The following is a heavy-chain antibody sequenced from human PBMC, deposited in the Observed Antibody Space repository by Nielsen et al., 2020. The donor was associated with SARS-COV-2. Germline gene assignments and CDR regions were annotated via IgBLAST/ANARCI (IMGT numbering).Heavy chain of an antibody. D-gene: IGHD2-2*01. J-gene: IGHJ6*02. V-gene: IGHV7-4-1*02. Sequence: WVRQAPGQGLEWMGWINTDSEHPTYAQGFTGRFVFSLDTSVSTTYLQISSLKPEDTAVYYCARGGGYCSSTSCYFYYGMDVWGQGTTVTVSS. CDR3: ARGGGYCSSTSCYFYYGMDV. CDR2: INTDSEHP.